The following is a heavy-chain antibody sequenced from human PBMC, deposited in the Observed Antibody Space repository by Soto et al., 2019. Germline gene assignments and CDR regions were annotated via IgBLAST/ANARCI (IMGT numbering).Heavy chain of an antibody. CDR3: AREPNYFDY. J-gene: IGHJ4*02. CDR2: ISAYNGNT. V-gene: IGHV1-18*01. Sequence: QVQLVQSGAEVKKPGASVKVSCKASGYTLTGLGISGCDQPLGQGLEWMGGISAYNGNTNYAQKLQGRVTMTTDTSTSTAYMELRSLRSDDTAVYYCAREPNYFDYWGQGTLVTVSS. CDR1: GYTLTGLG.